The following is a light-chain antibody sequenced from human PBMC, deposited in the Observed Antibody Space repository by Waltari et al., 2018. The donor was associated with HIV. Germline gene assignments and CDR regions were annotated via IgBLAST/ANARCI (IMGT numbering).Light chain of an antibody. CDR1: SSKLGADSE. Sequence: QSVLTQPPSVSGAPGQRVTISCTGGSSKLGADSEVHWSQQISGPAPKLLISGNKNRPSGVPDRVSSSKSCTSASLAITGLQAEDEADYFCQSYDRSLSASVVFCGGTKLTVL. V-gene: IGLV1-40*01. CDR3: QSYDRSLSASVV. J-gene: IGLJ2*01. CDR2: GNK.